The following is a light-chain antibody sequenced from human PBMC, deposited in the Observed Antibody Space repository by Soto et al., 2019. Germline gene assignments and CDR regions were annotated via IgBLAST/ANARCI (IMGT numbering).Light chain of an antibody. V-gene: IGKV1-5*03. CDR2: KAS. CDR1: QSISSW. Sequence: DIQMTQSPSTLSASVGDRVTITCRASQSISSWLAWYQQKPGKAPKLLMYKASSLESGVPSRFSGSGSGTEFTLTISSLQPDDFTNYYCQQYNSYPLTVGGGSKVEIK. J-gene: IGKJ4*01. CDR3: QQYNSYPLT.